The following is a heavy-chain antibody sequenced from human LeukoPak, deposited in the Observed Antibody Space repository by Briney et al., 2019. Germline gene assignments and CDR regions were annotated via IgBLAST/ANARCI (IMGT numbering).Heavy chain of an antibody. CDR3: ARNAVADSLDAFDI. V-gene: IGHV4-4*07. D-gene: IGHD6-19*01. Sequence: PSETLSLTCTVSGGSISSYYWSWIRQPAGKGLEWIGRIYTSGSTNYNPSLKSRVTMSVDTSKNQFSLKLSSVTAADTAVYYCARNAVADSLDAFDIWGQGTVVTVSS. CDR1: GGSISSYY. J-gene: IGHJ3*02. CDR2: IYTSGST.